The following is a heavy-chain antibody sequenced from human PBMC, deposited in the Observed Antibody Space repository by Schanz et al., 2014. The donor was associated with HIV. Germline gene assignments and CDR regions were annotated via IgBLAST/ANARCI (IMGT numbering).Heavy chain of an antibody. CDR2: ISGSGGHT. D-gene: IGHD3-10*01. CDR3: VKRGSEASSNTWFADS. J-gene: IGHJ4*02. Sequence: EVQLLESGGGLVQPGGSLRLSCAASRFTFSSYAMSWVRQAPGKGLEWVSLISGSGGHTYYADSVKGRFTISRDNPEDTLYLQMNSLGVDDSAIYYCVKRGSEASSNTWFADSWGQGTLVTVSS. CDR1: RFTFSSYA. V-gene: IGHV3-23*01.